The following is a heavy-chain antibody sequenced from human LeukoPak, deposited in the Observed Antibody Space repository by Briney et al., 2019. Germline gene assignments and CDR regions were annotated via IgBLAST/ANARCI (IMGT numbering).Heavy chain of an antibody. D-gene: IGHD1-26*01. Sequence: SETLSLTCTVSGDSIRSYYWNWFRQPAGKGLEWTGRLYGSGTTSYNPSLESRVSMSLDTPKNQFSLKLNSVTAADTAVYYCARATYSGDTSYVFDYWGQGTLVSVSS. J-gene: IGHJ4*02. CDR3: ARATYSGDTSYVFDY. V-gene: IGHV4-4*07. CDR1: GDSIRSYY. CDR2: LYGSGTT.